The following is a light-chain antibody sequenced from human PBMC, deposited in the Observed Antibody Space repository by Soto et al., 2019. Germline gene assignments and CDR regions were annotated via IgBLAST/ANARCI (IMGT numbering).Light chain of an antibody. V-gene: IGKV1-5*01. CDR3: QHYNSYPWT. Sequence: DIRMTQSLSTLSASVGDRVTLTFRASQSISSWLAWYQQKPGKAPKLLIYDASSLESGVPSRFSGSGSGTEFTLTISSLQPDDFATYYCQHYNSYPWTFGQGTKVDIK. J-gene: IGKJ1*01. CDR1: QSISSW. CDR2: DAS.